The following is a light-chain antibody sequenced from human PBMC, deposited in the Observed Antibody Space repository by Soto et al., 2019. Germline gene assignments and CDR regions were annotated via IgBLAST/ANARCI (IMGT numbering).Light chain of an antibody. CDR2: DVS. CDR1: SSDVGGYNY. J-gene: IGLJ2*01. V-gene: IGLV2-14*01. CDR3: SSDTSSSPLMV. Sequence: QSALTQPASVSGSPGQSITISCTGTSSDVGGYNYVSWYQQHPGKAPKLMIYDVSNRPSGVSNRFSGSKSGNTASLTISGLQAEDEADYYCSSDTSSSPLMVFGGGIKSPS.